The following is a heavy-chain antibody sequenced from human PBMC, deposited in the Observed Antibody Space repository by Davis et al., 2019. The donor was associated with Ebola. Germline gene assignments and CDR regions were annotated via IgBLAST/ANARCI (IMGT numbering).Heavy chain of an antibody. Sequence: AASVKVSCKASGYTFTSYAMNWVRQAPGQGLEWMGWINTNTGNPTYAQGFTGRFVFSLDTSVSTAYLQISSLKAEDTAVYYRARELFPYWFDPWGQGTLVTVSS. CDR1: GYTFTSYA. CDR2: INTNTGNP. D-gene: IGHD2-21*01. V-gene: IGHV7-4-1*02. CDR3: ARELFPYWFDP. J-gene: IGHJ5*02.